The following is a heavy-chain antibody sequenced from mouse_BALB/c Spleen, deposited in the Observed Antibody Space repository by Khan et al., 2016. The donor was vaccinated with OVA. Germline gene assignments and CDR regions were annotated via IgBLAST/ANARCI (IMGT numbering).Heavy chain of an antibody. D-gene: IGHD1-1*01. J-gene: IGHJ3*01. CDR3: TRWSYWFAY. CDR2: IYPGDSNT. V-gene: IGHV1-5*01. Sequence: EVQLQQSGPVLARLGASVKMSCKASGYIFTSYWMHWVKQRPGQGLEWIGAIYPGDSNTNFNQNFTGTAKLTALTSTRTAYRELSSLTNEDSAVYYCTRWSYWFAYWGQGTLVTVSA. CDR1: GYIFTSYW.